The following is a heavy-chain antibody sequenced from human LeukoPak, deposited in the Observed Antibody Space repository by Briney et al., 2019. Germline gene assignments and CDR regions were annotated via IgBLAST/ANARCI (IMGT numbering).Heavy chain of an antibody. V-gene: IGHV1-69*04. CDR3: ARDLGYCSSTSCHQYYYYGMDV. D-gene: IGHD2-2*01. J-gene: IGHJ6*02. CDR1: GGTFSSYA. CDR2: IIPILGIA. Sequence: SVKVSCKASGGTFSSYAISWVRQAPGRGLEWMGRIIPILGIANYAQKFQGRVTITADKSTSTAYMELNSLRAEDTAVYYCARDLGYCSSTSCHQYYYYGMDVWGQGTTVTVSS.